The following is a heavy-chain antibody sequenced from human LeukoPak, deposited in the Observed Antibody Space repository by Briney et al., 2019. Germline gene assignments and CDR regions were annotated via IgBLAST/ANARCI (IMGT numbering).Heavy chain of an antibody. V-gene: IGHV1-46*01. Sequence: ASVKVSCKASGYTFTGYYMHWVRQAPGQGLEWMGIINPSGGSTSYAQKFQGRVTMTRDMSTSTVYMELSSLRSEDTAVYYCARSAGFGAFDIWGQGTMVTVSS. J-gene: IGHJ3*02. D-gene: IGHD3-10*01. CDR3: ARSAGFGAFDI. CDR2: INPSGGST. CDR1: GYTFTGYY.